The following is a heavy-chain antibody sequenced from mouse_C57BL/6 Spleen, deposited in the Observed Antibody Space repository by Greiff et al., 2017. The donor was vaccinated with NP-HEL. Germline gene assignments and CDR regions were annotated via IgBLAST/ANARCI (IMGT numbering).Heavy chain of an antibody. CDR1: GFTFSNYW. D-gene: IGHD2-3*01. J-gene: IGHJ3*01. Sequence: EVQLQESGGGLVQPGGSMKLSCVASGFTFSNYWVNWVRQSPEKGLEWVAQIRLKSDNYATHYAESVKGRFTISRDDSKSSVYLQMNNLRAEDTGIYYCTGPSGDDGYYGAWFAYWGQGTLVTVSA. CDR3: TGPSGDDGYYGAWFAY. V-gene: IGHV6-3*01. CDR2: IRLKSDNYAT.